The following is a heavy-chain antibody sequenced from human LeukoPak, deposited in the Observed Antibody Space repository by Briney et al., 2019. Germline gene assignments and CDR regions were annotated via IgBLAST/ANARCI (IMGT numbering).Heavy chain of an antibody. CDR3: ASDDSSGYYDY. CDR1: GFTFSSYS. D-gene: IGHD3-22*01. CDR2: ISSSSSYI. V-gene: IGHV3-21*01. J-gene: IGHJ4*02. Sequence: GGSLRLSCAASGFTFSSYSMNWVRQAPGKGLEGVSSISSSSSYIYYADSVKGRFTISRDNPKNSLYLQMNSLRAEDTAVYYCASDDSSGYYDYWGQGTLVTVSS.